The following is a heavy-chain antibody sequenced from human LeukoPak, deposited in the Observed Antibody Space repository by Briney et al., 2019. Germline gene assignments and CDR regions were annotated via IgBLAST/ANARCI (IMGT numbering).Heavy chain of an antibody. CDR1: GFTFSSNS. D-gene: IGHD4-17*01. CDR3: GKTYGPGFDY. J-gene: IGHJ4*02. V-gene: IGHV3-48*02. CDR2: ISSSGTTI. Sequence: PGGSLRLSCAASGFTFSSNSMNWVRQAPGKGLECVSYISSSGTTIYYADSVKGRFTISRDNSKHSLYLQMNSLRDEDTAVYYCGKTYGPGFDYWGQGALVTVSS.